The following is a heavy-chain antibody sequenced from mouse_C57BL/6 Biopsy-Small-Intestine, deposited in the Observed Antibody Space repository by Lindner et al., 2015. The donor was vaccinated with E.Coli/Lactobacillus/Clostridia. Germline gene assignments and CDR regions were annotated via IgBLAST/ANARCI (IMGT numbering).Heavy chain of an antibody. Sequence: VQLQESGGGLVKPGGSLKLSCAASGFTFSDYGMHWVRQAPEKGLEWIAYISRGGGTIYYADTVKGRFTISRDNAKNTLFLQMASLRSEDTAMYFCARRGEDYFAMDYWGQGTSVTVSA. CDR1: GFTFSDYG. CDR2: ISRGGGTI. J-gene: IGHJ4*01. CDR3: ARRGEDYFAMDY. V-gene: IGHV5-17*01.